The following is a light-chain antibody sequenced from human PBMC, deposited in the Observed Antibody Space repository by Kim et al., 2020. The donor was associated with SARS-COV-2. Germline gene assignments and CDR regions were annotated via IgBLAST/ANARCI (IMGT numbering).Light chain of an antibody. CDR3: QQNYNTRS. J-gene: IGKJ1*01. CDR2: AAS. CDR1: QSISSY. Sequence: DIQMTQSPSSLSASVGDRVTITCRASQSISSYLNWYQQKPGKAPKLLIYAASSLQSGVPSRFSGSGSGTDFTLTISSLQPEDFATYYRQQNYNTRSFGQGTKVDIK. V-gene: IGKV1-39*01.